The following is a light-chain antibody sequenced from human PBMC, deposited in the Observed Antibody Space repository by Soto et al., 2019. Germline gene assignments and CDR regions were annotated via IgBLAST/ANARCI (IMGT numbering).Light chain of an antibody. CDR3: ATWDRSLSAQV. V-gene: IGLV2-14*01. CDR1: SSDVGGYNY. J-gene: IGLJ2*01. CDR2: EVT. Sequence: QSALTQPASVSGSPGQSITISCTGTSSDVGGYNYVSWYQHHPGKAPKLMIFEVTNRPSGIPERFSGSKSGTSATLAITGLQTGDEADYYCATWDRSLSAQVFGGGTKLTVL.